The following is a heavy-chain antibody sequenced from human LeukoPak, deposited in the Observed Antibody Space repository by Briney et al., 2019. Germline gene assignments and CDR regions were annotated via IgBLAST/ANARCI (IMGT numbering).Heavy chain of an antibody. Sequence: PGGSLRLSCAASGFTVSTNYMSWVRQAPGKGLEWASLIYSGGGTYYADSVKGRFTISRDNSRNTLYLQMNSLRVEDTAVYYCARGFRSVTTWGYFDYWGQGALVTVSS. CDR2: IYSGGGT. V-gene: IGHV3-66*01. CDR3: ARGFRSVTTWGYFDY. CDR1: GFTVSTNY. J-gene: IGHJ4*02. D-gene: IGHD4-17*01.